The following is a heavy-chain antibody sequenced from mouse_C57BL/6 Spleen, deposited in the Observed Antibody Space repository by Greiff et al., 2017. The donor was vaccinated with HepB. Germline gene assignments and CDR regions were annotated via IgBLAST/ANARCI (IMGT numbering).Heavy chain of an antibody. CDR1: GFTFSDYY. D-gene: IGHD2-2*01. J-gene: IGHJ4*01. V-gene: IGHV5-12*01. CDR2: ISNGGGST. Sequence: EVQRVESGGGLVQPGGSLKLSCAASGFTFSDYYMYWVRQTPEKRLEWVAYISNGGGSTYYPDTVKGRFTISRDNAKNTLYLQMSRLKSEDTAMYYCARRGYAGMDYWGQGTSVTVSS. CDR3: ARRGYAGMDY.